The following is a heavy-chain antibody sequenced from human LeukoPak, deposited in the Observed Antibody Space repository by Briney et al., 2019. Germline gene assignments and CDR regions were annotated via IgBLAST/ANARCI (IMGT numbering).Heavy chain of an antibody. CDR1: GFTFSSYY. Sequence: QPGGFLRLSCAASGFTFSSYYMAWFRQAPGKGLEWVANIKQDGSEKYYVDSVKGRFTISRDNAKNSLFLQLNSLRVEDTAVYYCAGGRGWLVEYWGQGTLVTVSS. D-gene: IGHD6-19*01. CDR2: IKQDGSEK. J-gene: IGHJ4*02. CDR3: AGGRGWLVEY. V-gene: IGHV3-7*05.